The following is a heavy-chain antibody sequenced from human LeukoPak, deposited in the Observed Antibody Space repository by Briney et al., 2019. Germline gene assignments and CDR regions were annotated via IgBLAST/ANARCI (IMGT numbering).Heavy chain of an antibody. CDR1: GFTVRNNY. V-gene: IGHV3-53*01. Sequence: PGGSLRLSCAASGFTVRNNYMSWVRQAPGKGLEWVSVIYSGGSTYYADSVKGRFTISRDNSKNTLYLQMNSLRAEDTAVYYCARDLRGGNNWNDVGFDYWGQGTLVTVSS. J-gene: IGHJ4*02. CDR3: ARDLRGGNNWNDVGFDY. CDR2: IYSGGST. D-gene: IGHD1-1*01.